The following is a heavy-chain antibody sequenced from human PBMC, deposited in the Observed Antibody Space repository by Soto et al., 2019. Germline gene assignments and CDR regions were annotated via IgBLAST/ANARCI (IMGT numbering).Heavy chain of an antibody. CDR1: GGSISSYY. J-gene: IGHJ4*02. CDR2: IYYSGST. CDR3: ARHLDSSSWSRGYFDY. Sequence: SETLSLTCTVSGGSISSYYWSWIRQPPGKGLEWIGYIYYSGSTNYNPSLKSRVTISVDTSKNQFSLKLSSVTAADTAVHYCARHLDSSSWSRGYFDYWGQGTLVTVSS. D-gene: IGHD6-13*01. V-gene: IGHV4-59*08.